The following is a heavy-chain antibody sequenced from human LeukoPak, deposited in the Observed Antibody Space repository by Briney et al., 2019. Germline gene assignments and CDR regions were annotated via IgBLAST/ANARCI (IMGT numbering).Heavy chain of an antibody. V-gene: IGHV4-39*07. CDR3: ARWGEELHFDY. CDR1: GGSISSSSYY. D-gene: IGHD3-16*01. CDR2: IYYSGST. Sequence: SETLSLTCTVSGGSISSSSYYWGWIRQPPGKGLEWIGSIYYSGSTYYNPSLKSRVTISVDTSKNQFSLKLSSVTAADTAVYYCARWGEELHFDYWGQGTLVTVSS. J-gene: IGHJ4*02.